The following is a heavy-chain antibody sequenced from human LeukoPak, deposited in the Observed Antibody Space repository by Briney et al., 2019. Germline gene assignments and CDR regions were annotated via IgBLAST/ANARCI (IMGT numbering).Heavy chain of an antibody. CDR2: IYYSGIT. Sequence: SETLSLTCTVSGGSISSYYWSWIRQPPGKGLEWIGYIYYSGITNYNPSLKSRVTISVDTSKNQFSLKLSSVTAADTAVYYCARDILSYSYYMDIWGKGTTVTVSS. CDR1: GGSISSYY. CDR3: ARDILSYSYYMDI. D-gene: IGHD3-10*01. V-gene: IGHV4-59*01. J-gene: IGHJ6*03.